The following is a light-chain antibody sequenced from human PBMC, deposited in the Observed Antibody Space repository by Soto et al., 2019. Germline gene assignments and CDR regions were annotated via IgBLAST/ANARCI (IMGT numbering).Light chain of an antibody. CDR2: DAS. J-gene: IGKJ1*01. CDR1: QSVSSY. Sequence: EIVLTQSPPTLSLSPGERATLSCRASQSVSSYLAWYQQKPGQAPRLLIYDASTRATGVPARFSGSGSGTEFTLSISSLQSEDFAVYYCQQYTYWPPWTFGQGTKVDI. CDR3: QQYTYWPPWT. V-gene: IGKV3-15*01.